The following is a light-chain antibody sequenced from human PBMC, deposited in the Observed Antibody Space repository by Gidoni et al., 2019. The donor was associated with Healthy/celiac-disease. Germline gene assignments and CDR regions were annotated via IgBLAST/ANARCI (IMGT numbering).Light chain of an antibody. CDR2: GAS. J-gene: IGKJ2*01. CDR3: QQYNNRPPGKT. V-gene: IGKV3-15*01. Sequence: EIVMTQSPATLSVSPGERATLSCRASQSVSSNLAWYQQKPCQAPRLLIYGASTRATGIPARFSGSGSGTEFTLTISSLQSEDFAVYYWQQYNNRPPGKTFCQGTKLDIK. CDR1: QSVSSN.